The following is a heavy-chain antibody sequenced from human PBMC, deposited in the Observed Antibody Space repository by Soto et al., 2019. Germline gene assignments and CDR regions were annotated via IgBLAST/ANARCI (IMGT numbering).Heavy chain of an antibody. CDR2: ISAYNGNT. J-gene: IGHJ5*02. V-gene: IGHV1-18*04. D-gene: IGHD3-16*01. CDR3: ARVIIGGSNWFDL. CDR1: GYTFTSYG. Sequence: ASVKVSCKAFGYTFTSYGITWVRQAPGQGLEWMGWISAYNGNTNYAQKLQGRVTMTTDTSTSTAYMELRSLRSDDTAVYYCARVIIGGSNWFDLWGQGTLVTVSS.